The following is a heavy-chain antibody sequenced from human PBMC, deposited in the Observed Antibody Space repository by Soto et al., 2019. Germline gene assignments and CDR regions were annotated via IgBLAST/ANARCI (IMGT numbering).Heavy chain of an antibody. CDR3: AASILHYSMGV. V-gene: IGHV5-51*01. Sequence: GGAVQNSCRGSAETLTNYWIGWVRQMPGKGLEWMGIIYPGDSDTKYNPSFQGQITISADKSITTTYLQWSSLKASDTAIHYCAASILHYSMGVWGQRKSVTFS. CDR2: IYPGDSDT. J-gene: IGHJ6*02. CDR1: AETLTNYW.